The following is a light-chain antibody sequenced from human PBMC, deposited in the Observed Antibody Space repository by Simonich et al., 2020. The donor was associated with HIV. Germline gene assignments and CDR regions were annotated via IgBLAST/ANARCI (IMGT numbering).Light chain of an antibody. V-gene: IGKV4-1*01. CDR2: WAS. CDR3: QQYYSTPYT. Sequence: DIVMTQSPDSLAVSLGERVTINCESSQSVLYSSNNKNYLAWYQQKPGQPPKMLIYWASTRESGVPDRFSGSGSGTDFSLTISILQAEDVAVYYCQQYYSTPYTFGQGTKLEIK. J-gene: IGKJ2*01. CDR1: QSVLYSSNNKNY.